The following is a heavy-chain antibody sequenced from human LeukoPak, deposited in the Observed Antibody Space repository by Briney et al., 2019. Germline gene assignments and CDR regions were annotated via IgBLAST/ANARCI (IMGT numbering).Heavy chain of an antibody. CDR1: GGSISSSSYY. CDR2: IYYSGST. V-gene: IGHV4-39*07. Sequence: TSETLSLTCTVFGGSISSSSYYWGWIRQPPGKGLEWIGSIYYSGSTYYNPSLKSRVTISVDTSKNQFSLKLSSVTAADTAVYYCARVGGRRSIAARRDFFDYWGQGTLVTVSS. CDR3: ARVGGRRSIAARRDFFDY. J-gene: IGHJ4*02. D-gene: IGHD6-6*01.